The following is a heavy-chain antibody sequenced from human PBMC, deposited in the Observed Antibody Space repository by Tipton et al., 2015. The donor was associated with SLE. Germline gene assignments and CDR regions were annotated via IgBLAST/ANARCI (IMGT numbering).Heavy chain of an antibody. CDR1: GFTFSSYA. D-gene: IGHD6-19*01. CDR3: AKDGPTAVAGGGYYYYMDV. V-gene: IGHV3-23*01. J-gene: IGHJ6*03. Sequence: SLRLSCAASGFTFSSYAMSWVRQAPGKGLEWVSAISGSGGSTYYADSVKGRFTISRDNSKNTLYLQMNSLRAEDTAVYYCAKDGPTAVAGGGYYYYMDVWGKGTTVTVSS. CDR2: ISGSGGST.